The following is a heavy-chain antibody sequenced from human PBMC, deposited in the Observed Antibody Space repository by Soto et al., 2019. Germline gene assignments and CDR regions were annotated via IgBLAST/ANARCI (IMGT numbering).Heavy chain of an antibody. CDR2: ISAYNGNT. Sequence: GASVKVSCKASGYTFTSYGISWVRQAPGQGLEWMGWISAYNGNTNYAQKLQGRVTMTTDTSTSTAYMELRSLRSDDTAVYYCAAGIAAAGAPKGEYDYWGQGTLVTVSS. D-gene: IGHD6-13*01. V-gene: IGHV1-18*01. CDR1: GYTFTSYG. CDR3: AAGIAAAGAPKGEYDY. J-gene: IGHJ4*02.